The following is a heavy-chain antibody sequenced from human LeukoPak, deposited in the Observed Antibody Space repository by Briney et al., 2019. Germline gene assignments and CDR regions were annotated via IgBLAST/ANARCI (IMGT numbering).Heavy chain of an antibody. V-gene: IGHV4-59*01. CDR1: GGSFSSYY. Sequence: PSETLSLTCAVYGGSFSSYYWSWVRQPPGKGLEWIGYIYYSGSTNYNPSLKSRVTISVDTSKNQFSLKLSSVTAADTAVYYCASGSYGEVDYWGQGTLVTVSS. D-gene: IGHD5-18*01. J-gene: IGHJ4*02. CDR3: ASGSYGEVDY. CDR2: IYYSGST.